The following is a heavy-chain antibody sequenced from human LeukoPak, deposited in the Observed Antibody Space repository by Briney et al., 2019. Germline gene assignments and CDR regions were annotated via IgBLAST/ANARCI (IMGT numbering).Heavy chain of an antibody. CDR1: GYTFTGCY. D-gene: IGHD2-2*01. CDR2: INPNSGGT. Sequence: ASVKVSCKASGYTFTGCYMHWVRQAPGQGLEWMGWINPNSGGTNYAQKFQGRVTMTRDTSISTAYMELSRLRSDDTAVYYCARHYCSSTSCYLGWFDPWGQGTLVTVSS. J-gene: IGHJ5*02. V-gene: IGHV1-2*02. CDR3: ARHYCSSTSCYLGWFDP.